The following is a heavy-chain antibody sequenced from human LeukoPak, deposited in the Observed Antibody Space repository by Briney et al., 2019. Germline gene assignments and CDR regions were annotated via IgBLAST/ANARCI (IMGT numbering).Heavy chain of an antibody. CDR1: GGSLSTYY. J-gene: IGHJ6*02. CDR3: ASSMDV. Sequence: SETLSLTCTVSGGSLSTYYWTWIRQPPGKGLEWIGYIYYSGNSNYNPSLKSRVTMSLDTSKNQFSLKLSSVTAADTAVYYCASSMDVWGQGTTVTVSS. CDR2: IYYSGNS. V-gene: IGHV4-59*08.